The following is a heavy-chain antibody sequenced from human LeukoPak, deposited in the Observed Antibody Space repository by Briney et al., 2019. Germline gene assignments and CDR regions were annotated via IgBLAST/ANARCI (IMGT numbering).Heavy chain of an antibody. J-gene: IGHJ3*02. D-gene: IGHD5-18*01. CDR3: ARVGVDTAMVDAFDI. V-gene: IGHV1-69*05. CDR2: IIPIFGTA. CDR1: GGTFSSYA. Sequence: ASVKVSCKASGGTFSSYAISWVRQAPGQGLEWMGRIIPIFGTANYAQKFRGRVTITTDESTSTAYMELSSLRSEDTAVYYCARVGVDTAMVDAFDIWGQGTMVTVSS.